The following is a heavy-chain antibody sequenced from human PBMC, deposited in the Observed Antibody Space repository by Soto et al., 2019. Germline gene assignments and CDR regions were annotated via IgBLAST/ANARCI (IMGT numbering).Heavy chain of an antibody. V-gene: IGHV3-23*01. D-gene: IGHD6-19*01. Sequence: EVQLLESGGGLVQPGGSLRLSCAASGFTISNYAMGWVRQAPGKGLEWVSSLSGSGDNTYYADSVKGRVTISRDNSRDNSKNTPYLQMNSLRAEDTAVYYCTRSRGWYTFDYWGQGTLVTVSS. J-gene: IGHJ4*02. CDR1: GFTISNYA. CDR2: LSGSGDNT. CDR3: TRSRGWYTFDY.